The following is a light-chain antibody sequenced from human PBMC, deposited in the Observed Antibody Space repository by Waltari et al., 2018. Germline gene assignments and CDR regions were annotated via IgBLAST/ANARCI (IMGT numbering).Light chain of an antibody. Sequence: DIQMTQSPSTLSASVGDRVTITCRASQSLSSWLAWYQQKPGKAPNLLIYKGSTLQSGVPSRFSGSGSGTEFTLTISSLQPDDFATYYCQQYNSYSWTFGQGTKAEIK. V-gene: IGKV1-5*03. CDR1: QSLSSW. J-gene: IGKJ1*01. CDR2: KGS. CDR3: QQYNSYSWT.